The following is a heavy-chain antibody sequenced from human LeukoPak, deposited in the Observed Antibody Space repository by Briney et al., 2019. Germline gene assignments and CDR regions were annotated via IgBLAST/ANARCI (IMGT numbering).Heavy chain of an antibody. J-gene: IGHJ4*02. V-gene: IGHV3-53*01. CDR2: IYSGGTT. CDR3: ARDQPVVTPLGY. Sequence: AGGSLRLSCAASGFIFSNAWMNWVRQAPGKGLELVSLIYSGGTTKYADSVRGRFTISRDNSKNTLYLQMNSLRAEDTAVYYCARDQPVVTPLGYWGQGTPVTVSS. D-gene: IGHD4-23*01. CDR1: GFIFSNAW.